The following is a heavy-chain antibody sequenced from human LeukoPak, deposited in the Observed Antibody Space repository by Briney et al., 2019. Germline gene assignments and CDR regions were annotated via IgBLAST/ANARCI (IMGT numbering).Heavy chain of an antibody. CDR3: ASSPPEYCSSTSCYGHYYYYYGMDV. CDR1: GGTFSSYT. D-gene: IGHD2-2*01. CDR2: IIPILGIA. J-gene: IGHJ6*02. Sequence: GASVKVSCKASGGTFSSYTISWVRQAPGQGLEWMGRIIPILGIANYAQKFQGRVTITADKSTSTAYMELSSLRSEDTAVYYCASSPPEYCSSTSCYGHYYYYYGMDVWGQGTTVTVSS. V-gene: IGHV1-69*02.